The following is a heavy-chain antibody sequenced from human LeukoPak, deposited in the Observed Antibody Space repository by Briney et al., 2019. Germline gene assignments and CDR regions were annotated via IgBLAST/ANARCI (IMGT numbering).Heavy chain of an antibody. Sequence: GGTLSLSCAASGVTFSSYWMSWVRQAPGKGLEWVGNINKDGSEKFYVDSVKARLTISRDSSKASWYLQMTSLKVDDTAVYCCARDWKQWLADYWGQGILVTVSS. CDR2: INKDGSEK. J-gene: IGHJ4*02. CDR3: ARDWKQWLADY. D-gene: IGHD2-8*01. V-gene: IGHV3-7*03. CDR1: GVTFSSYW.